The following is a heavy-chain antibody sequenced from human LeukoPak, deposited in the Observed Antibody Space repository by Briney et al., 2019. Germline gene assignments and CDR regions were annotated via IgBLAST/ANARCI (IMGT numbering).Heavy chain of an antibody. CDR3: ARSMTTVTRGHFDY. CDR1: GYSISSGYY. V-gene: IGHV4-38-2*01. CDR2: IYHSGST. Sequence: SETLSLTXAVSGYSISSGYYWGWIRQPPGKGLEWIGSIYHSGSTYYNPSLKSRVTISVDTSKNQFSLKLSSVTAADTAVYYCARSMTTVTRGHFDYWGQGTLVTVSS. J-gene: IGHJ4*02. D-gene: IGHD4-17*01.